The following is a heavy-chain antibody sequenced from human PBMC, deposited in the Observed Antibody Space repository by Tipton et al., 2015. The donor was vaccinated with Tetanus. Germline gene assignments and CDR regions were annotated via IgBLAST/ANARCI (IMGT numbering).Heavy chain of an antibody. D-gene: IGHD5-18*01. Sequence: VQLVQSGGGAVQPGRSLRLSCVASGFTFSNFAMNWVRHAPGKGLEWVSGIGGSGSSTSSAASVQGRVTSSRDNSKNTLYLQMHSRKVEDTAVYYCAKTKRGYSYGTYDNWGQGILVTVSS. CDR3: AKTKRGYSYGTYDN. J-gene: IGHJ4*02. CDR2: IGGSGSST. V-gene: IGHV3-23*04. CDR1: GFTFSNFA.